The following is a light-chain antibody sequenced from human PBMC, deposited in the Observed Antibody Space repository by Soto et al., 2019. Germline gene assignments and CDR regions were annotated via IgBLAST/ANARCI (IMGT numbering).Light chain of an antibody. CDR2: GAS. Sequence: EIVKTQAPAPLSVSPGEKTTPPLRASHKVSSNLARYQQKPGQAPRLLIYGASTRATGIPARFSGSGSGTEFTLTISSLQSEDFAVYYCQQYNNWPWTFGQGTKVEIK. CDR1: HKVSSN. V-gene: IGKV3-15*01. CDR3: QQYNNWPWT. J-gene: IGKJ1*01.